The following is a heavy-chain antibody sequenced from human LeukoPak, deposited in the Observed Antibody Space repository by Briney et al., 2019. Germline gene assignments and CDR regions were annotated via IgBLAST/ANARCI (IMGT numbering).Heavy chain of an antibody. V-gene: IGHV3-23*01. CDR1: GFTVSSYY. J-gene: IGHJ6*03. D-gene: IGHD4-17*01. CDR3: AKLSAHNYGDYSDY. Sequence: GGSLRLSCAASGFTVSSYYMSWVRQAPGKGLEWVSAMSGTSGISTYCADSVKGRFTISRDNSKSTLSLQMNSLRADDTALYYCAKLSAHNYGDYSDYWGKGTTVTVSS. CDR2: MSGTSGIST.